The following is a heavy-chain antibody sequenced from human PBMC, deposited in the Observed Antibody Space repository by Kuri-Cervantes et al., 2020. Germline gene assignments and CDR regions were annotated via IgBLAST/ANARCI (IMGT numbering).Heavy chain of an antibody. Sequence: ETLSLTCAVYGGSFSGYYWSWIRQPPGKGLEWIGEINHSGSTNYNPSLKSRVTISVDTSKNQFSLKLSSVTAADTAVYYCARGTAPDYWGQGTLVTVSS. CDR1: GGSFSGYY. V-gene: IGHV4-34*01. CDR2: INHSGST. D-gene: IGHD4-17*01. CDR3: ARGTAPDY. J-gene: IGHJ4*02.